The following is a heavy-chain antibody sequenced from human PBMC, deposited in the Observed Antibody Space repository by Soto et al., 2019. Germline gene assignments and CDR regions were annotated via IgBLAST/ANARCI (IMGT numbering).Heavy chain of an antibody. CDR2: INPNSGGT. J-gene: IGHJ5*02. Sequence: ASVKVSCKASGYTFTGYYMHWVRQAPGQGLEWMGWINPNSGGTNYAQKFQGRVTMTRDTSISTAYMELSRLRSDDTAVYYCARSSRRSGGSSDWFDPWGQGTLVTVSS. CDR1: GYTFTGYY. V-gene: IGHV1-2*02. D-gene: IGHD2-15*01. CDR3: ARSSRRSGGSSDWFDP.